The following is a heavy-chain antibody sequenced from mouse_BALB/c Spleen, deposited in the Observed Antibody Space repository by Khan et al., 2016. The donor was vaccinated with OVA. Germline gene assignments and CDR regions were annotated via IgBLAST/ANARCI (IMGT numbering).Heavy chain of an antibody. V-gene: IGHV5-12*02. J-gene: IGHJ3*01. D-gene: IGHD2-3*01. CDR1: GFTFSDYY. CDR3: AREGDDGGLAY. CDR2: ISNRGSTT. Sequence: EVELVESGGGLVQPGGSLKLSCATSGFTFSDYYMYWVRQTPEKRLEWVAYISNRGSTTYYPDTVRGRFTISRDNAKTTLYLQMSRMKSEDTARYYCAREGDDGGLAYWGQGTLVTVSA.